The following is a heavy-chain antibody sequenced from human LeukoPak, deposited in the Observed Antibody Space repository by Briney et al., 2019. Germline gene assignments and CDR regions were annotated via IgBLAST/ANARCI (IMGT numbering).Heavy chain of an antibody. Sequence: GGSLRLSCAASGFTFSSYAMSWVRQAPGKGLEWVSAISGSGGSTYYADSVKGRFTISRDNSKNTLYLQMDSLRAEDTAVYYCAKKACSSTSCYFNFLDYWGQGTLVTVSS. J-gene: IGHJ4*02. CDR3: AKKACSSTSCYFNFLDY. CDR1: GFTFSSYA. CDR2: ISGSGGST. D-gene: IGHD2-2*01. V-gene: IGHV3-23*01.